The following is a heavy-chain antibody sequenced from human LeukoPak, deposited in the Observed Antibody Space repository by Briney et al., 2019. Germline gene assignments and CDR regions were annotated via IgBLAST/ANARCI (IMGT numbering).Heavy chain of an antibody. CDR3: ASPYYGSGSYYRPGDMIDY. Sequence: SGGSLRLSCAASGFTFSSYGMHWVRQAPGKGLEWVAVISYDGSNKYYADSVKGRFTISRDNSKNTLYLQMNSLRAEDTAVYYCASPYYGSGSYYRPGDMIDYWGQGTLVTVSS. V-gene: IGHV3-30*03. J-gene: IGHJ4*02. CDR2: ISYDGSNK. D-gene: IGHD3-10*01. CDR1: GFTFSSYG.